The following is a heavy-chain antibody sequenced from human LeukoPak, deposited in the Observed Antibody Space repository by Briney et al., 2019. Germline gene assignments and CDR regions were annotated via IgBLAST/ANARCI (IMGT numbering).Heavy chain of an antibody. V-gene: IGHV4-4*07. CDR2: IYSSVTT. D-gene: IGHD6-19*01. J-gene: IGHJ5*02. Sequence: SETLSLTCTVSSGSITSYYWSWIRQPAGKGLEWIGRIYSSVTTNYNPSLKSRVTMSVDTSKNQFSLKLSSVTAADTAVYYCARDDSTGYGDWFDPWGQGTLVTVSS. CDR1: SGSITSYY. CDR3: ARDDSTGYGDWFDP.